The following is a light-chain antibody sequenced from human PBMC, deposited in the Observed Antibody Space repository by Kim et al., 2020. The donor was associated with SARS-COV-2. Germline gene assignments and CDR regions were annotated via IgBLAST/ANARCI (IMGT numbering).Light chain of an antibody. CDR3: FSYADRHTSWV. CDR1: SSGVGDYKF. V-gene: IGLV2-11*01. CDR2: DVD. J-gene: IGLJ3*02. Sequence: QSALTQPRSVSGSPGQSVTISCTGTSSGVGDYKFVSWYQQYPGKAPKLIMYDVDKRHSGVPDRFSGSKSGNTASLTISGLQAEDEADYCCFSYADRHTSWVFAEGTQLTVL.